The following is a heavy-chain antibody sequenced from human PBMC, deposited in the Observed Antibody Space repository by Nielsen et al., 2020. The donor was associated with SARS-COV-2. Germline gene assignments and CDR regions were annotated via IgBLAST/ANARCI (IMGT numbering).Heavy chain of an antibody. D-gene: IGHD1-26*01. CDR3: AKDRGWELLGPMDV. V-gene: IGHV3-30-3*01. CDR2: ISYDGSNK. CDR1: GFTFSSYA. Sequence: GGSLRLSCAASGFTFSSYAMHWVRQAPGKGLEWVAVISYDGSNKYYADSVKGRFTISRDNSKNTLYLQMNSLRAEDTALYYCAKDRGWELLGPMDVWGQGTTVTVSS. J-gene: IGHJ6*02.